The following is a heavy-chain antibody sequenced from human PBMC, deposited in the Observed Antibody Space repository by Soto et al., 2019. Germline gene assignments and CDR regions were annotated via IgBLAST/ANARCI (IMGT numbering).Heavy chain of an antibody. CDR2: IYYSGST. V-gene: IGHV4-59*08. CDR1: GGSISSYY. CDR3: ARQFGSTSPLFDD. D-gene: IGHD2-2*01. J-gene: IGHJ4*02. Sequence: SETLSLTCTVSGGSISSYYWSWIRQPPGKGLEWIGYIYYSGSTNYNPSLKSRVTISVDTSKNQFSLKLSSVTAADTAVYYGARQFGSTSPLFDDWGQGTLVTFSS.